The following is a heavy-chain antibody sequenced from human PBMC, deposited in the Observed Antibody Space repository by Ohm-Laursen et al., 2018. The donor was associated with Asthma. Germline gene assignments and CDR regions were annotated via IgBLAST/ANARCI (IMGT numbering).Heavy chain of an antibody. V-gene: IGHV3-74*01. Sequence: SLRLSCAASGFTITNYWMHWVRQAPGKGLVWASRINGDGGIKSYAASVKGRFTISRDDAKNTVYLQMNSLRVDDTAVYYCAYEFGGSGDYWGQGTLVTVSS. J-gene: IGHJ4*02. CDR1: GFTITNYW. CDR3: AYEFGGSGDY. D-gene: IGHD3-10*01. CDR2: INGDGGIK.